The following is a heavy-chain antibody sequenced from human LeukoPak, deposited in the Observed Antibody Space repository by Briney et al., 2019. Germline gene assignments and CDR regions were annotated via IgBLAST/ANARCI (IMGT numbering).Heavy chain of an antibody. Sequence: NPSETLSLTCTVSGGSISSYYWSWVRQPPGKGLEWIGYIYYSGSTNYNPSLKSRVTISVDTSKNQFSLKLSSLTAADTAVYYCASGAYGSSWQLEHFDYWGQGTLVTVSS. CDR1: GGSISSYY. V-gene: IGHV4-59*01. J-gene: IGHJ4*02. CDR2: IYYSGST. CDR3: ASGAYGSSWQLEHFDY. D-gene: IGHD6-13*01.